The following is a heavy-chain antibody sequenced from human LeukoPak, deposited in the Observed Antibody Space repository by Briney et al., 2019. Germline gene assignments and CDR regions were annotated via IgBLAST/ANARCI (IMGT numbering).Heavy chain of an antibody. D-gene: IGHD1-26*01. Sequence: GGSLRLSCAGSGFTFSNYSINWVRQAPGKGLEWVSSISPSSHYIYYADSVKGRFTISRDNAKNSLYLQMNSLRAEDTAVYYCARDSVGATTNAFDIWGQGTMVTVSS. J-gene: IGHJ3*02. CDR1: GFTFSNYS. V-gene: IGHV3-21*01. CDR3: ARDSVGATTNAFDI. CDR2: ISPSSHYI.